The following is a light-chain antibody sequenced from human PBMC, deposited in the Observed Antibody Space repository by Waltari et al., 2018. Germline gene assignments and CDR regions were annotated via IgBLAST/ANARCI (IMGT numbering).Light chain of an antibody. J-gene: IGLJ1*01. V-gene: IGLV3-1*01. CDR3: QAWDSSSDSYV. CDR2: QDK. Sequence: SYELTQPPSVSVSAVQTASITCSGDKLGHKFICWFQQRPGQSPVLVIYQDKKRPSGIPERFSGSNSGNTATLTISGTQPLDEADYYCQAWDSSSDSYVFGSGTKVTV. CDR1: KLGHKF.